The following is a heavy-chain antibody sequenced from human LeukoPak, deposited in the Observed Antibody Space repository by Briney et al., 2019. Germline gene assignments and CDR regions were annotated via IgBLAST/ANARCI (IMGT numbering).Heavy chain of an antibody. CDR3: ARQQHSGSYGYFDS. CDR2: IKEDGSEK. D-gene: IGHD1-26*01. V-gene: IGHV3-7*01. J-gene: IGHJ4*02. Sequence: GGSLRLSCAASGLTFSMYWMSWVRQAPGKGLEWVANIKEDGSEKYYVDSVEGRFTISGDNAKNSLYLQMNSLRAEDTAVYYCARQQHSGSYGYFDSWGQGTLVSVSS. CDR1: GLTFSMYW.